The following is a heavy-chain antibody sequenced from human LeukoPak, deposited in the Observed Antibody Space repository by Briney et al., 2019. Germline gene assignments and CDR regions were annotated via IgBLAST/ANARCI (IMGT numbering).Heavy chain of an antibody. CDR2: ISSSGSTI. CDR1: GFTFSDYY. D-gene: IGHD1-1*01. Sequence: SGGSLRLSCAASGFTFSDYYMSWIRQAPGKGLEWVSYISSSGSTIYYADSVKGRFTISRDNAKNSLYLQMNSLRAEDTAVYYCARGRQLEPAHLDYWGQGTLVTVSS. J-gene: IGHJ4*02. V-gene: IGHV3-11*04. CDR3: ARGRQLEPAHLDY.